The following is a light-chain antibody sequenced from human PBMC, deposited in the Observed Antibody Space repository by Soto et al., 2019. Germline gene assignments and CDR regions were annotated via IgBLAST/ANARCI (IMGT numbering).Light chain of an antibody. V-gene: IGLV2-8*01. CDR1: SSDVGGYNY. Sequence: QSALTQPPSASGSPGQSVTISCTGTSSDVGGYNYVSWYQQHPGKAPKFMIYEVSKRPSGVPDRFSGSKSGNTASLTVSGLQADDEADYYCSSYAGSNNLVIFGGGTKVTVL. J-gene: IGLJ2*01. CDR2: EVS. CDR3: SSYAGSNNLVI.